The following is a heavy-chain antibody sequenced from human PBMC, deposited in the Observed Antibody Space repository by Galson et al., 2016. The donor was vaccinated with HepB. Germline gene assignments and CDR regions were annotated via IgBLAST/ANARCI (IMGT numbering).Heavy chain of an antibody. V-gene: IGHV4-39*01. J-gene: IGHJ4*02. CDR1: GGSISSSSYY. CDR3: ARHPAGSNSIDY. Sequence: ETLSLTCTVSGGSISSSSYYWGWIRQPPGKGLEWIGSIYYSGSTYYNPSLKSRVTISVDTSKNPFSLKLSSVTAADTAVYYCARHPAGSNSIDYWGQGTLVTVSS. CDR2: IYYSGST. D-gene: IGHD5-24*01.